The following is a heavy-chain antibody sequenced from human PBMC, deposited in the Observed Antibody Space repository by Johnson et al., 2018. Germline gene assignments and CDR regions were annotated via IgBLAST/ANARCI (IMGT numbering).Heavy chain of an antibody. Sequence: QVQLVQSGGGVVQXGRSLRLXCAASGFTFSSYAMHWVRQAPGKGLEWVAVISYDGSNKYYADSVQGRFPISVDNAKNSLYLQMNSRGAEDTAVYYCARAEKNYMDVWGKGTTVTVSS. CDR3: ARAEKNYMDV. CDR1: GFTFSSYA. J-gene: IGHJ6*03. V-gene: IGHV3-30-3*01. CDR2: ISYDGSNK.